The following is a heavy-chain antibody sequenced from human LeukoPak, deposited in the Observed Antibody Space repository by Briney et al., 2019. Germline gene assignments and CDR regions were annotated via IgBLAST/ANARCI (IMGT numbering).Heavy chain of an antibody. J-gene: IGHJ4*02. V-gene: IGHV3-7*01. CDR2: IKQDGSEK. CDR3: ARLYSGSYLDY. D-gene: IGHD1-26*01. Sequence: GGSLRLSCAASGFTFSSYWMSWVRQAPGKGLDWVANIKQDGSEKYYVDSVKGRFTISRDNAKNSLYLQMNSLRAEDTAVYYCARLYSGSYLDYWGQGTLVTVSS. CDR1: GFTFSSYW.